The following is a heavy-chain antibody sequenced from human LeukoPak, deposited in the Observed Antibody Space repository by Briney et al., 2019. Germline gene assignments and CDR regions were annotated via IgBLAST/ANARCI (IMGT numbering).Heavy chain of an antibody. CDR2: IYTTGST. Sequence: SETLSLTCTVSGGSISTYYWSWIRQPPGKGLEWIGYIYTTGSTNYIPSLKSRVTMSMDTSENQFSLKLSSVTAADTAVYYCARGFYGYNWFDNWGQETLVTVSS. CDR3: ARGFYGYNWFDN. J-gene: IGHJ4*02. D-gene: IGHD5-24*01. V-gene: IGHV4-4*09. CDR1: GGSISTYY.